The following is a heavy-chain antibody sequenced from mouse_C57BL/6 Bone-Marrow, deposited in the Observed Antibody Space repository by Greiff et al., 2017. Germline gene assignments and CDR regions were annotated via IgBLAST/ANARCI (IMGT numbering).Heavy chain of an antibody. CDR3: ARSGGLYYGNYTGLRYFDD. D-gene: IGHD2-1*01. CDR2: FYPRDGST. Sequence: QVQLQQSDAALVKPGASVKISCKVSGYTFTDHTIHWLKQRPEQGLEWIGYFYPRDGSTKYNEKFKGKATLTADKSSSTAYMQLNSLTSADSAVYCCARSGGLYYGNYTGLRYFDDWGQGTTLTVSS. CDR1: GYTFTDHT. J-gene: IGHJ2*01. V-gene: IGHV1-78*01.